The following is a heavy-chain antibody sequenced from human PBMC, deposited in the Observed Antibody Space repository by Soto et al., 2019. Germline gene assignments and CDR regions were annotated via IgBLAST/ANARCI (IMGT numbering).Heavy chain of an antibody. Sequence: ASVKVSSKASGYTFTSYSMHWVRQAPGQRLEWMGWINAGNGNTKYSQKFQGRVTITRDTSASTAYMELSSLRSEDTAVYYCARGLGLYYFDYWGQGTLVTVSS. CDR2: INAGNGNT. V-gene: IGHV1-3*01. CDR1: GYTFTSYS. D-gene: IGHD1-26*01. J-gene: IGHJ4*02. CDR3: ARGLGLYYFDY.